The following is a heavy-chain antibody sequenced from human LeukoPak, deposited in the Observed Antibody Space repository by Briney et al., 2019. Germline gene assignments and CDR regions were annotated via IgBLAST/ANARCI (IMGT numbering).Heavy chain of an antibody. CDR3: ARGQDTSGYYPFDY. CDR1: GYTFTTCT. J-gene: IGHJ4*02. D-gene: IGHD3-22*01. CDR2: INAGNDKT. V-gene: IGHV1-3*01. Sequence: GASVKVSCKASGYTFTTCTIHWVRQAPGQRLEWMGWINAGNDKTKYSQKFQDRVTITKDTSASTAYMELSSLRSEDTALYYCARGQDTSGYYPFDYWGQGTLVTVSS.